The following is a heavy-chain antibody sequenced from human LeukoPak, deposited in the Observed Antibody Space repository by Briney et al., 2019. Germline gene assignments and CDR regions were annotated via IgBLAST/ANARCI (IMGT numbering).Heavy chain of an antibody. CDR1: GYTFTCYY. D-gene: IGHD6-19*01. V-gene: IGHV1-2*02. CDR2: INPNSGGT. J-gene: IGHJ4*02. Sequence: ASVKVSCKASGYTFTCYYMHWVRQAPGQGLEWMGWINPNSGGTNYAQKFQGRVTMTRDTSISTAYMELSRLRSDDTAVYYCARSYSSGWYSPYYWGQGTLVTVSS. CDR3: ARSYSSGWYSPYY.